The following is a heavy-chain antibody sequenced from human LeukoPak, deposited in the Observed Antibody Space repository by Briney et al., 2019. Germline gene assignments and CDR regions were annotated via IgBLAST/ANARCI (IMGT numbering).Heavy chain of an antibody. D-gene: IGHD3-3*01. J-gene: IGHJ4*02. Sequence: PGGSLRLSCAASGFTFSSYVMSWVRQAPGKGLEWVSTISGNGVGTYYADSVKGRFTISRDNSKNTLYLQMNSLRAEDTAVYYCAKGSGYYFDYWGQGTLVTVSS. V-gene: IGHV3-23*01. CDR1: GFTFSSYV. CDR3: AKGSGYYFDY. CDR2: ISGNGVGT.